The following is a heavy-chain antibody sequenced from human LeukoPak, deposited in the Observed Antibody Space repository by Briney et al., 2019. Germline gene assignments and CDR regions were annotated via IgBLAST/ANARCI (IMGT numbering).Heavy chain of an antibody. CDR3: ARGPYGDYVLSWYFDL. Sequence: ASVKVSCKASGYTFTSYGISWVRQAPGQGLEWMGWISAYNGNTNYAQKLQGRVTMTTDTSTSTAYMELRSLRSDDMAVYYCARGPYGDYVLSWYFDLWGRGTLVTVSS. J-gene: IGHJ2*01. V-gene: IGHV1-18*03. CDR2: ISAYNGNT. CDR1: GYTFTSYG. D-gene: IGHD4-17*01.